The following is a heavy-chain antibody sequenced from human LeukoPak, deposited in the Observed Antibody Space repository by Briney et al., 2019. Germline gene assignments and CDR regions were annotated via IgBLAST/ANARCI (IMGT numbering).Heavy chain of an antibody. J-gene: IGHJ4*02. CDR1: GFTFSSYS. CDR2: ISSSSSYI. V-gene: IGHV3-21*04. CDR3: ARDPLTGYPYFDY. D-gene: IGHD3-9*01. Sequence: GGSLRLSCAASGFTFSSYSMNWVRQAPGKGLEWVSSISSSSSYIYYADSVKGRFTISRDNAKNSLYLQMNSLRAEDTAVYYCARDPLTGYPYFDYWGQGTLVTVSS.